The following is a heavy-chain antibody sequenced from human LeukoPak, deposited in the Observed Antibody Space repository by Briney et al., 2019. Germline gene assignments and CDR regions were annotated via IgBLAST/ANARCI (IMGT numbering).Heavy chain of an antibody. D-gene: IGHD3-22*01. CDR2: IYYSGST. V-gene: IGHV4-31*03. J-gene: IGHJ4*02. CDR1: GGSISSGGYY. CDR3: ARFPPPYYYDSSGYFDY. Sequence: PSQTLSLTCTVSGGSISSGGYYWSWIRQHPGKGLEWIGYIYYSGSTYYNPSLKSRVTISVDTSKNQFSLKLSSVTAADTAVYYYARFPPPYYYDSSGYFDYWGQGTLVTVSS.